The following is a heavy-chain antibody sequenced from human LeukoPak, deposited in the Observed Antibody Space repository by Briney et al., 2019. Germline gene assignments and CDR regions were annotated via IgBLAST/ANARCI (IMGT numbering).Heavy chain of an antibody. Sequence: LSQTLSLTCAISGDSVSSNSAAWNWIRQSPARGLEWLGRTYYRSKWYNDYAVSVKSRITINPDTSKNQFSLQLNSVTPEDTAVYYCARDSSYCGGDCYLFDYWGQGTLVTVSS. CDR2: TYYRSKWYN. V-gene: IGHV6-1*01. CDR3: ARDSSYCGGDCYLFDY. CDR1: GDSVSSNSAA. J-gene: IGHJ4*02. D-gene: IGHD2-21*02.